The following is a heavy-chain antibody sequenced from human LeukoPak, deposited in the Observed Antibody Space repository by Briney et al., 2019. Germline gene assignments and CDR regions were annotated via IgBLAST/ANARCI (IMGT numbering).Heavy chain of an antibody. D-gene: IGHD6-13*01. CDR3: ARVDSSSWMSYDY. CDR2: IIPIFGTA. J-gene: IGHJ4*02. CDR1: GVTFSTNS. Sequence: GASVKVSCKASGVTFSTNSFSWVRQAPGQGLEWMGGIIPIFGTANYAQKFQGRVTITADESTSTAYMELSSLRSEDTAVYYCARVDSSSWMSYDYWGQGTLVTVSS. V-gene: IGHV1-69*13.